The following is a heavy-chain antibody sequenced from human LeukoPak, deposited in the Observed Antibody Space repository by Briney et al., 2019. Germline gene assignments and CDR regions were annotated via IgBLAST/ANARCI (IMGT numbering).Heavy chain of an antibody. V-gene: IGHV3-64*01. D-gene: IGHD4-23*01. CDR2: ISSNGGST. Sequence: GGSLRLSCAASGFTFSSYAMHWVRQAPGKGLEYVSAISSNGGSTYYANSVKGRFTISRDNSKNTLYLQMGSLRAEDMAVYYCARGSVPTVVTPEGLDYWGQGTLVTVSS. CDR1: GFTFSSYA. J-gene: IGHJ4*02. CDR3: ARGSVPTVVTPEGLDY.